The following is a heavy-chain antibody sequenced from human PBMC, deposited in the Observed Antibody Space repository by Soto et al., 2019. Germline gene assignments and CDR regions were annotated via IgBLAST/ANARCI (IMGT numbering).Heavy chain of an antibody. J-gene: IGHJ6*02. Sequence: QVQLVQSGAEVKKPGASVKVSCKASGNSFNSYGISWVRQAPVQWLDGMGWINAYNGNTNYAQNLQDRVTMTTDTSTSTGYMELRSLRSDDTAVHYCARGQYNYSYGNYYNATGMEVWGQGTTVTVSS. CDR1: GNSFNSYG. V-gene: IGHV1-18*01. CDR2: INAYNGNT. D-gene: IGHD5-18*01. CDR3: ARGQYNYSYGNYYNATGMEV.